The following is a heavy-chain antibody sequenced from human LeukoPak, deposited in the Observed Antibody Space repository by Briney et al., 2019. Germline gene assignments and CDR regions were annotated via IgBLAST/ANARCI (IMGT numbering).Heavy chain of an antibody. CDR3: AAGRDYFDY. Sequence: PSETLSLTCSVSGGSISSYYWSWIRQPPGKGLEWLGYIYYNGITNYNPSLKSRVTISVDTSKTQFSLKLTSVTAADTAVYYCAAGRDYFDYWGQGTLDTVSS. CDR2: IYYNGIT. D-gene: IGHD6-13*01. V-gene: IGHV4-59*01. J-gene: IGHJ4*02. CDR1: GGSISSYY.